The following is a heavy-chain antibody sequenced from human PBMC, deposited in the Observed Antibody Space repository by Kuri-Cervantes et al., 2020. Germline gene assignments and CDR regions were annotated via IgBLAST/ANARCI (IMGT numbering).Heavy chain of an antibody. V-gene: IGHV3-21*01. D-gene: IGHD3-10*01. CDR3: ARVDLPALVRGKIDY. Sequence: GGSLRLSCAASGFTFSSYSMNWVRQAPGKGLEWVSSISSSSSSIYYSNSVKGRFTISRDNAKNSLYLQMNSLRAEDTAVYYCARVDLPALVRGKIDYWGQGTLVTVSS. CDR2: ISSSSSSI. CDR1: GFTFSSYS. J-gene: IGHJ4*02.